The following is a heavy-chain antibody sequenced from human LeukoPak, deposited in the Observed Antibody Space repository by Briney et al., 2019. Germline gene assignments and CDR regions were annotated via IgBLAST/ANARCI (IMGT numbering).Heavy chain of an antibody. CDR1: GFTFSGYG. V-gene: IGHV3-30*02. CDR2: IRYDGSNE. D-gene: IGHD6-19*01. CDR3: ARAVAGLWY. J-gene: IGHJ4*02. Sequence: GGSLRLSCAASGFTFSGYGMHWVRQAPGKGLEWVAFIRYDGSNEYYADSVKGRFTISRDKSKNTLSLQMNSLRAEDTAVYYCARAVAGLWYWGQGTLVTVSS.